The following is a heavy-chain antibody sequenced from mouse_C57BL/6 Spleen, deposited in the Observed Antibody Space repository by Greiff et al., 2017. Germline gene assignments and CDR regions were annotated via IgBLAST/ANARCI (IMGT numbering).Heavy chain of an antibody. CDR1: GYTFTDYN. Sequence: VQLQQSGPELVKPGASVKIPCKASGYTFTDYNMDWVKQSHGKSLEWIGDINPNNGGTNYNQKFKGKATLTVDKSSSTAYMELRSLTSEDTAVYYCARRSYGNYDYFDYWGQGTTLTVSS. V-gene: IGHV1-18*01. CDR3: ARRSYGNYDYFDY. CDR2: INPNNGGT. D-gene: IGHD2-1*01. J-gene: IGHJ2*01.